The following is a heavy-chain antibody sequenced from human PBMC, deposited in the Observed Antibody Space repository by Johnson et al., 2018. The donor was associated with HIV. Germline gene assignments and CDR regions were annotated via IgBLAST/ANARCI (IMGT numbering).Heavy chain of an antibody. CDR3: ASSRRGQQLVPLAFDI. Sequence: EVQVVESGGALVQPGGSLRLSCATSGFIFGNYWMTWIRQAPGKGLEWVANIDLGGRLTNYVDSVKGRFTPFRDNAENSLFLQMDSLRAEDTAVYYCASSRRGQQLVPLAFDIWGQGTVVSVSS. CDR2: IDLGGRLT. CDR1: GFIFGNYW. V-gene: IGHV3-7*05. J-gene: IGHJ3*02. D-gene: IGHD6-13*01.